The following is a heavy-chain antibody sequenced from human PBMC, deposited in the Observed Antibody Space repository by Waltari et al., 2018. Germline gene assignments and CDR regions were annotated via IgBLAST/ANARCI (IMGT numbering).Heavy chain of an antibody. CDR1: GFTFSSYD. CDR3: AREHSSSLDY. D-gene: IGHD6-6*01. Sequence: QVQLVESGGGVVQPGRSLRLSCAASGFTFSSYDMHWVRQAPGKGLEWVAVISYDGSNKYYADSVKGRFTISRDNSKNTLYLQMNRLRAEDTAVYYCAREHSSSLDYWGQGTLVTVSS. J-gene: IGHJ4*02. V-gene: IGHV3-30-3*01. CDR2: ISYDGSNK.